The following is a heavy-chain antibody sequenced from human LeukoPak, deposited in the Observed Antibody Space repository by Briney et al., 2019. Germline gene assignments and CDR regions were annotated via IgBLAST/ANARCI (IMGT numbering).Heavy chain of an antibody. Sequence: SETLSLTCTVSGDSISTINYYWSWIRQPAGKGLEWIGRIYHSGNTYYNSSLKSRVTISVDTSKNQFSLKLRSVTAADTAVYYCARGRSGWFGELPTHWGQGTLVTVSS. CDR1: GDSISTINYY. D-gene: IGHD3-10*01. CDR3: ARGRSGWFGELPTH. V-gene: IGHV4-39*07. CDR2: IYHSGNT. J-gene: IGHJ4*02.